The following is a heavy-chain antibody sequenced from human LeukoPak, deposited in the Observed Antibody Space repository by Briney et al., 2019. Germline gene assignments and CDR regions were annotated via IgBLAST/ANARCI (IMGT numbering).Heavy chain of an antibody. CDR1: GVPLSSYG. Sequence: PGGSLRLSCEASGVPLSSYGMYWARQAPGKGLEWVSSINTRSTSIYYADSVKGRFTISRDNAKNSLYLKMNSLRAEDTAVYYCARDGPSSGYYYGGRIFSYFDVGGQGKMATVSS. D-gene: IGHD3-22*01. CDR2: INTRSTSI. V-gene: IGHV3-21*01. J-gene: IGHJ3*01. CDR3: ARDGPSSGYYYGGRIFSYFDV.